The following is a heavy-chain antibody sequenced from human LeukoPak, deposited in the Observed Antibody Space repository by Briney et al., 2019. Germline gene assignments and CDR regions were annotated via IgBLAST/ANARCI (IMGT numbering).Heavy chain of an antibody. D-gene: IGHD5-24*01. V-gene: IGHV3-48*02. Sequence: PGGSLRLSCAASGFTFSSYSVIWARQAPGKGLEWVSYVSSSGTTTYYADSVKGRFTISRDNGKNLVSLQMNGLRDEDTAVYYCVRADRDGNKRFLDWGQGTLVTVSS. CDR2: VSSSGTTT. CDR3: VRADRDGNKRFLD. CDR1: GFTFSSYS. J-gene: IGHJ4*02.